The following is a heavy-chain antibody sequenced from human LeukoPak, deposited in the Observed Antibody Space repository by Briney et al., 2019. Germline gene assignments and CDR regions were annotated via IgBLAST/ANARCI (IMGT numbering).Heavy chain of an antibody. CDR1: GGSISSSSYY. D-gene: IGHD3-16*01. Sequence: PSETLSLTCTVSGGSISSSSYYWVWIRQPPGKGLEWIGSIYYSGTTYYNPSLKSRVTISVDTSKKQFSLKLSSVTAADTAVYYCARVDGGARAFDYWGQGTLVTVSS. J-gene: IGHJ4*02. CDR2: IYYSGTT. CDR3: ARVDGGARAFDY. V-gene: IGHV4-39*07.